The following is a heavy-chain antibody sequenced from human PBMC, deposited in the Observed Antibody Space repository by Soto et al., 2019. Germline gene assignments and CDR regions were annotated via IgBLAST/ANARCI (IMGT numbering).Heavy chain of an antibody. CDR2: INHSGST. D-gene: IGHD6-6*01. CDR1: GGSFSGYY. J-gene: IGHJ4*02. Sequence: QVQLQQWGAGLLKPSETLSLTCAVYGGSFSGYYWSWIRQPPGKGLEFIGEINHSGSTNYNPSLKSRVTISVETSKTQFSRKLSSVTAADTAVYYCARGPKAVPSIAARPGFDYWGQGTLVTVSS. CDR3: ARGPKAVPSIAARPGFDY. V-gene: IGHV4-34*01.